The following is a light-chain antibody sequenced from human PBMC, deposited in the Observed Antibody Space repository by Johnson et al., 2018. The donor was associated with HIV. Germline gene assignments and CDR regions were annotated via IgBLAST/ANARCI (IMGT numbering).Light chain of an antibody. CDR3: GTWDSSLGAHYV. Sequence: QSVLTQPPSVSAAPGQKVTISCSGSNSNIGNNYVSWYQQLPGTAPKLLIYDNNKRPSGIPDRFSASKSGTSATLDITGLQTGDEADYYCGTWDSSLGAHYVFGSGTEVTVL. CDR1: NSNIGNNY. V-gene: IGLV1-51*01. CDR2: DNN. J-gene: IGLJ1*01.